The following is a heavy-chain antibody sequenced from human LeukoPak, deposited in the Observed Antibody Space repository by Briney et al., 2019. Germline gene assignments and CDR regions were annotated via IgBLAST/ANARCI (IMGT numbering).Heavy chain of an antibody. V-gene: IGHV4-38-2*01. CDR1: GSSISSDYV. D-gene: IGHD1-1*01. Sequence: SETLSLTCADSGSSISSDYVWGWIRQPPGKGLEWIATIYYSWGMYFNPSLKSRVTVSLDASKNQFSLKMTSLTAADTAIYYCARNVTAGFFDYSGQGSMVTVSS. CDR3: ARNVTAGFFDY. J-gene: IGHJ4*02. CDR2: IYYSWGM.